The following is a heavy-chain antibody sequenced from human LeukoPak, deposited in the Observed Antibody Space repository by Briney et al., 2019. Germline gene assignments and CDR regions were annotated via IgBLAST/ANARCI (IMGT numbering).Heavy chain of an antibody. CDR1: GGSFSGYY. Sequence: SETLSLTCAVYGGSFSGYYWSWIRQPPGKGLEWIGEIDHSGSTNYNPSLKSRVTISVDTSKNQFSLKLSSVTAADTAVYYCARAPYDFWTDDYYYGMDVWGQGTTVTVSS. V-gene: IGHV4-34*01. CDR3: ARAPYDFWTDDYYYGMDV. J-gene: IGHJ6*02. D-gene: IGHD3-3*01. CDR2: IDHSGST.